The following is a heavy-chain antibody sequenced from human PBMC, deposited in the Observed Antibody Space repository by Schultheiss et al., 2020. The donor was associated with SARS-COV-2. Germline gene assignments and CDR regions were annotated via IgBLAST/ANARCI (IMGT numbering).Heavy chain of an antibody. CDR1: GFTFSSYG. CDR2: ISYDGSNK. CDR3: ARADAFTVGLNV. V-gene: IGHV3-30*03. Sequence: GGSLRLSCAASGFTFSSYGMHWVRQAPGKGLEWVAVISYDGSNKNYAESVKGRVTISRDNSKNTLDLQMDSLRVEDTAVYYCARADAFTVGLNVWGPGTTVTVSS. J-gene: IGHJ6*02. D-gene: IGHD3/OR15-3a*01.